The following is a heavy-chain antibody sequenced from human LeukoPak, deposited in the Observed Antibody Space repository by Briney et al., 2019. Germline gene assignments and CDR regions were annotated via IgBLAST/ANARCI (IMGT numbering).Heavy chain of an antibody. CDR3: ARGGNWFDP. CDR1: GGSISSHY. V-gene: IGHV4-59*11. CDR2: IYYSGST. J-gene: IGHJ5*02. Sequence: SETLSPTCTVSGGSISSHYWSWIRQPPGKGLEWIGYIYYSGSTNYNPSLKSRVTISVDTSKNQFSLKLSSVTAADTAVYFCARGGNWFDPWGQGTLVSVSS. D-gene: IGHD3-10*01.